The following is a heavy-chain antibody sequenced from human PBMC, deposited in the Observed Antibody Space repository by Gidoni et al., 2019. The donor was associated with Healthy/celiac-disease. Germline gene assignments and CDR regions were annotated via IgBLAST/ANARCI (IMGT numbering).Heavy chain of an antibody. D-gene: IGHD4-17*01. CDR3: FDI. CDR2: ISGSGGST. J-gene: IGHJ3*02. V-gene: IGHV3-23*01. Sequence: EVQLLESGGGLVQPGGSLRLSCAASGFTFSSYAMSWVRQAPGKGLEWVSAISGSGGSTYYADSVKGRFTISRDNSKNTAVYYCANRVGDYGDYEGAFDIWGQGTMVTVSS. CDR1: GFTFSSYA.